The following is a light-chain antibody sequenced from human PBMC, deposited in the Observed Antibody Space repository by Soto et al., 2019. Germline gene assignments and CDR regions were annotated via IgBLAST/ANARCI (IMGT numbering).Light chain of an antibody. V-gene: IGKV3-20*01. CDR2: GAS. J-gene: IGKJ1*01. CDR1: QSVNSDY. CDR3: QQYDNSVWT. Sequence: EIVLTQSPGTLSLSPGERATLSCRASQSVNSDYFAWYQQRPGQPPRLLIYGASSRATGIPDRFSGSGSGTDFTLTISRLEPEDLAVYYCQQYDNSVWTFGQGTKVDIK.